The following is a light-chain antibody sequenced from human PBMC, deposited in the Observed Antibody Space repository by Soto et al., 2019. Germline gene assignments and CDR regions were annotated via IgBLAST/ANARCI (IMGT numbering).Light chain of an antibody. CDR1: SSDIGAYDH. CDR3: SSYAGSNNFV. CDR2: SVS. J-gene: IGLJ1*01. Sequence: ALTQPASVSGSPGQSITISCSGTSSDIGAYDHVAWFQQFPGKTPKLVIYSVSNRPSGVSYRFSGSKSGNTASLTISGLQADDEADYYCSSYAGSNNFVFGTGTKVTVL. V-gene: IGLV2-14*01.